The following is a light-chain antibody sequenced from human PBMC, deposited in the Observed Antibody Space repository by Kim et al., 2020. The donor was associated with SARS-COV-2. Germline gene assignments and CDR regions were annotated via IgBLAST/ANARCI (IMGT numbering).Light chain of an antibody. CDR1: QGISGY. Sequence: IQLTQSPSSLSASVGDRVTITCRASQGISGYLAWYQQKPGKAPKLLIYTASTLQCGVPSRFSGSGSGTDFTLTISSLQPEDFATYYCQQLGDSPPWTFGQGTKVDIK. V-gene: IGKV1-9*01. J-gene: IGKJ1*01. CDR3: QQLGDSPPWT. CDR2: TAS.